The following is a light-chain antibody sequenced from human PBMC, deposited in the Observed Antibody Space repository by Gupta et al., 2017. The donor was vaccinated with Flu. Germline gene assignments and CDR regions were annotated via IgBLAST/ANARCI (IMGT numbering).Light chain of an antibody. V-gene: IGLV2-11*01. CDR3: FSYAGYNTWV. CDR2: DVT. J-gene: IGLJ3*02. Sequence: QSAAVQPRSVSGFPGQTVTISCGGAGSDVGTYNYVSWYQQHPGKAPKVIIFDVTRRPAGVASRFSGSRSGDTAYLTISGLQAEDEADYYCFSYAGYNTWVFGGGTTLTV. CDR1: GSDVGTYNY.